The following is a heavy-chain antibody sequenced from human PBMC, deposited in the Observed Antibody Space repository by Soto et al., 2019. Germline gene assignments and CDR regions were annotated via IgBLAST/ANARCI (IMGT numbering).Heavy chain of an antibody. CDR1: GGSTSSDNY. Sequence: QVQLQESGPGLVKPSQTLSLTCTVSGGSTSSDNYWSWIRQPPGKGLDWIGHIYYSGNTGYNPSLKSRLAISIDTSKTQFSLKLSSVTAADTAVYFCAIEGGESSDVIYDFDSWGQGSLVTVS. CDR3: AIEGGESSDVIYDFDS. CDR2: IYYSGNT. V-gene: IGHV4-30-4*01. J-gene: IGHJ4*02. D-gene: IGHD2-15*01.